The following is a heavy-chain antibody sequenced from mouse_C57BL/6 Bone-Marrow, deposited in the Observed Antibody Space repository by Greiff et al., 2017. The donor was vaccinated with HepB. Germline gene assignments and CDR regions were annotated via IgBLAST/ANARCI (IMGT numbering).Heavy chain of an antibody. V-gene: IGHV1-54*01. CDR3: ASSSSPLYWYFDV. Sequence: QVQLQQSGAELVRPGTSVKVSCKASGYAFTNYLIEWVKQRPGQGLEWIGVINPGSGGTNYNEKFKGKATLTADKSSSTAYMQLSSLTSEDSAVYFCASSSSPLYWYFDVWGTGTTVTVSS. CDR2: INPGSGGT. CDR1: GYAFTNYL. D-gene: IGHD1-1*01. J-gene: IGHJ1*03.